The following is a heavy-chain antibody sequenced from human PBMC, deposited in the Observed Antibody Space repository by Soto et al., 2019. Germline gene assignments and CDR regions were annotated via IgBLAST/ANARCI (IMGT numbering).Heavy chain of an antibody. CDR3: ARLRGDYSADY. CDR2: IYYSGST. V-gene: IGHV4-39*01. D-gene: IGHD4-17*01. J-gene: IGHJ4*02. CDR1: GGSISSSSYY. Sequence: QLQLQESGPGLVKPSETLSLTCTVSGGSISSSSYYWGWIRQPPGKGLEWIGSIYYSGSTYYNPSLKSRVTISVDTSKNQFSLKLSSVTDADTAVYYCARLRGDYSADYWGQGTLVTVSS.